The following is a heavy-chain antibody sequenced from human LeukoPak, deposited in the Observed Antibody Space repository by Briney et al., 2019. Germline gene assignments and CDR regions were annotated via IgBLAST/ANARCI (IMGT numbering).Heavy chain of an antibody. CDR1: GGSISSSSYY. Sequence: PSETLSLTCTVSGGSISSSSYYWGWIRQPPGKGLEWIGRIHSSGSTNYNPSLKSRVTMSVDTSKKQFSLNLSSVTAADTAVYYCATSIVTAGWLEGAFDMWGQGTMVTVSS. CDR2: IHSSGST. J-gene: IGHJ3*02. D-gene: IGHD6-13*01. V-gene: IGHV4-39*07. CDR3: ATSIVTAGWLEGAFDM.